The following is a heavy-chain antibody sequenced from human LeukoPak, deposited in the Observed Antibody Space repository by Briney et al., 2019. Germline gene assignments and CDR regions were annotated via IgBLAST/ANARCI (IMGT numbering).Heavy chain of an antibody. V-gene: IGHV4-39*02. Sequence: SETLSLTCSVSGGSISSSSYSWGWIRQPPGKGLEWIGSMYYSGSTYYNPSLKSRVTISVDTSKNQFSLKLSSVTATDTAVYYCARDHTALLWFGELTTPTGFDYWGQGTLVTVSS. CDR1: GGSISSSSYS. D-gene: IGHD3-10*01. CDR3: ARDHTALLWFGELTTPTGFDY. CDR2: MYYSGST. J-gene: IGHJ4*02.